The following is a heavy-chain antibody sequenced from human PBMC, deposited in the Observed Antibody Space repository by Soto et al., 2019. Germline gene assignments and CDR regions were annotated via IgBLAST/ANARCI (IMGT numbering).Heavy chain of an antibody. CDR1: GYTFTIYH. CDR3: AREIRSGYYRYWYFDL. V-gene: IGHV1-2*02. D-gene: IGHD3-3*01. Sequence: QVQLVQSGAEVKKPGASVKVSCTASGYTFTIYHLHWVRQAPGQGLEWRGWINPDSGGTKYAQKFQGGVTMTRDTSTSTVYMELRRLRSDDTAVYYCAREIRSGYYRYWYFDLWCRGTLVTVSS. J-gene: IGHJ2*01. CDR2: INPDSGGT.